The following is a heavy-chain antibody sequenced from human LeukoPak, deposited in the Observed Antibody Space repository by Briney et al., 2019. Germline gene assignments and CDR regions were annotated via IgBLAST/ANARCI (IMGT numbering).Heavy chain of an antibody. V-gene: IGHV1-46*01. D-gene: IGHD3-10*01. Sequence: GASVKVSCKASGYTFTIYYIHWVRQAPGQGLEWMGLINPSGGSTNYAQKLQGRVTMTTDTSTSTAYMELRSLRSDDTAVYYCARDRLAYGSGRNGRFDPWGQGTLVTVSS. CDR1: GYTFTIYY. CDR2: INPSGGST. CDR3: ARDRLAYGSGRNGRFDP. J-gene: IGHJ5*02.